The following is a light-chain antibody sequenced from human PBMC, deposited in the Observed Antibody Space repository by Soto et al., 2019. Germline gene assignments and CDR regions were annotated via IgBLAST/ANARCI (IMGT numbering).Light chain of an antibody. CDR2: EVS. CDR3: SSSTSITTLDV. CDR1: SSDVGGYNY. Sequence: QSALTQPASVSGSPGQSITISCTGTSSDVGGYNYVSWYQQHPGKAPKLVIFEVSYRPSGVSNRFSGSKSGNTASLTISGLQAEDEADYYCSSSTSITTLDVFGTGTKVTVL. J-gene: IGLJ1*01. V-gene: IGLV2-14*01.